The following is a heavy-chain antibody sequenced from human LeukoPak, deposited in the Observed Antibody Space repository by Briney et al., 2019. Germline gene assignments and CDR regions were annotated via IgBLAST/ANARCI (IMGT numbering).Heavy chain of an antibody. Sequence: TLSLTCAVSGGSISSGGYSWSWIRQPPGKGLEWIGYIYHSGSTYYNPSLKSRVTISVDTSKNQFSLKLSSVTAADTAVFFCARWYYDSSGYRYFDYWGQGTLVTVSS. D-gene: IGHD3-22*01. CDR2: IYHSGST. V-gene: IGHV4-30-2*02. CDR3: ARWYYDSSGYRYFDY. CDR1: GGSISSGGYS. J-gene: IGHJ4*02.